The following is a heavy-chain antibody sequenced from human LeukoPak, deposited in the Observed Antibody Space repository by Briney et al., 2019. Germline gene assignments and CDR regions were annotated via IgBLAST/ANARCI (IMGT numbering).Heavy chain of an antibody. CDR1: GFNFRDSC. CDR3: VRDFRSGDF. V-gene: IGHV3-74*01. Sequence: QSGGSLRLSCAASGFNFRDSCMHWVRQIPGKGLLWVSCICPGGTIRNYADSVKGRFSISRDDARNMVFLEMHSLRVDDTAVYYCVRDFRSGDFWGQGILVTVSS. CDR2: ICPGGTIR. J-gene: IGHJ4*02.